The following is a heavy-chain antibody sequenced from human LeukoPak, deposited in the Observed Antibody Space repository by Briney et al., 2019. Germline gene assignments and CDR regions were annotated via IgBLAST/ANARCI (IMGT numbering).Heavy chain of an antibody. D-gene: IGHD3-22*01. Sequence: PSQTLSLTCTVSGGSISSGSHYWNWIRQPTGKGLEWIGRIHTSGSTNYNPSLKSRVVISVDTSKNQFSLKLSSVTAADTAVYYCAVGGYYYGSLDYWGQGTLVTVSS. CDR1: GGSISSGSHY. V-gene: IGHV4-61*02. CDR2: IHTSGST. J-gene: IGHJ4*02. CDR3: AVGGYYYGSLDY.